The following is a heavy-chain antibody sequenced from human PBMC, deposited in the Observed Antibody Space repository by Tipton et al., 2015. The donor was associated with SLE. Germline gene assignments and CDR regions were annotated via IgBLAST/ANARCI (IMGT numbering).Heavy chain of an antibody. CDR3: AKDITPYTIGRSNWFDS. Sequence: SLRLSCAASGFTFGDYAMHWVRQGPGKGLEWVSGISWNSGGIGYADSVKGRFTIYRDNAKNSLFPQLNSLRADDTAFYYCAKDITPYTIGRSNWFDSWGQGTLVTVSS. CDR2: ISWNSGGI. J-gene: IGHJ5*01. D-gene: IGHD6-19*01. V-gene: IGHV3-9*01. CDR1: GFTFGDYA.